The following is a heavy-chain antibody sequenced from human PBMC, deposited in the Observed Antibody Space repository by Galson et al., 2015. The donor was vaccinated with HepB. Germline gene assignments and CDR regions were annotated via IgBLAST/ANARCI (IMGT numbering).Heavy chain of an antibody. CDR3: ARVPISNWGDGFDI. CDR2: VNPNSGDT. J-gene: IGHJ3*02. D-gene: IGHD7-27*01. Sequence: SVKVSCKASGYTFTSYGISWVRQASGHGLEWMGWVNPNSGDTGYAQKFQGRVTMTRNTSINTAHMELSSLRSEDTAVYYCARVPISNWGDGFDIWGQGTMVTVSA. CDR1: GYTFTSYG. V-gene: IGHV1-8*02.